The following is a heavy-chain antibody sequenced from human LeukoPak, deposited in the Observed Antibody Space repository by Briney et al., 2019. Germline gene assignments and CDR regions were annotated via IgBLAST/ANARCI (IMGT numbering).Heavy chain of an antibody. J-gene: IGHJ6*02. CDR2: ISYDGSNK. CDR3: AKDGPPDLYGMDV. CDR1: GFTFSGYG. V-gene: IGHV3-30*18. Sequence: GGSLRLSCAAPGFTFSGYGMDWGRQAPGQGLEWVAVISYDGSNKYYADSVKGRFTISRDNSKNTLYLQMNSLRAEDTAVYYCAKDGPPDLYGMDVWGQGTTVTVSS.